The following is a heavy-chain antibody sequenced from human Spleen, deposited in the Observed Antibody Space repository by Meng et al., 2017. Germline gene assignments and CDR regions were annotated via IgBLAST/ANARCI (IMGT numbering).Heavy chain of an antibody. J-gene: IGHJ3*02. CDR3: ARGATIFASRDAFDI. V-gene: IGHV3-30*04. Sequence: GESLKISCAASGFTFSSYAMHWVRQAPGKGLEWVAIVSYDGSYRYHADSVKGRFTISRDNSKNTLYLQMNSLRAEDTAVYYCARGATIFASRDAFDIWGQGTMVTVSS. D-gene: IGHD3-9*01. CDR2: VSYDGSYR. CDR1: GFTFSSYA.